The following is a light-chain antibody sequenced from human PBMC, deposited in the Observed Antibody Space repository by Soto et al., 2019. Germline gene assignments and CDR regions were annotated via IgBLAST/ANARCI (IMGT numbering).Light chain of an antibody. CDR1: QTISSW. Sequence: DIQMTPSPSSLSASVGERVTITFRASQTISSWLAWYQQKPGKAPKLLIYDASNLETGVPSRFSVSASGTDFTFTISSLQPEDSATYYGQQYDNLPLTFGGGTKVDIK. CDR2: DAS. V-gene: IGKV1-33*01. J-gene: IGKJ4*01. CDR3: QQYDNLPLT.